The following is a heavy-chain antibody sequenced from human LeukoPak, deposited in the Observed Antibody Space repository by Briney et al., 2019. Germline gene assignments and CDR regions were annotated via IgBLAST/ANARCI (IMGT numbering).Heavy chain of an antibody. V-gene: IGHV3-21*01. J-gene: IGHJ5*02. CDR1: GFTLSNYD. CDR3: ARADCSSSTCYLRRSWFDP. Sequence: GGSLRLSCAASGFTLSNYDMNWVRQAPGKGLEWVSSISTSSRYIYYEDSVRGRFTISRDDAKNSLYLEMNSLRAEDTAVYYCARADCSSSTCYLRRSWFDPWGQGTLVTISS. CDR2: ISTSSRYI. D-gene: IGHD2-2*01.